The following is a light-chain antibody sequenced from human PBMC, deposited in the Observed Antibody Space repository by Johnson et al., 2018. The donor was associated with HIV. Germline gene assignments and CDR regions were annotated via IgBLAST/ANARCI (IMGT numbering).Light chain of an antibody. CDR2: DNN. CDR1: SSNIGNNY. Sequence: QSVLTQPPSVSAAPGQKVTISCSGSSSNIGNNYVSWYQQLPGTAPKLLIYDNNKRPSGIPDRFSGSKSDTSATLGITGLQTGDEADYYCGTWDSSLSACYVFGTGTKVTVL. CDR3: GTWDSSLSACYV. J-gene: IGLJ1*01. V-gene: IGLV1-51*01.